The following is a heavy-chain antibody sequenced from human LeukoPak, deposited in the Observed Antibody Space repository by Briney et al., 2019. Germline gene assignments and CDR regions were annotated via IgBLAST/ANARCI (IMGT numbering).Heavy chain of an antibody. V-gene: IGHV1-8*01. Sequence: GGSVKVSGKASGYTFISYDIVWLRQATGQGLEWMGYMNPKSGNTDYVQNFQGRVTMTRDTSITTAYMELSGLRSEDTAVYYCARKIASTRLGVRYYYMDVWGEGTTVTISS. D-gene: IGHD2-2*01. J-gene: IGHJ6*03. CDR1: GYTFISYD. CDR2: MNPKSGNT. CDR3: ARKIASTRLGVRYYYMDV.